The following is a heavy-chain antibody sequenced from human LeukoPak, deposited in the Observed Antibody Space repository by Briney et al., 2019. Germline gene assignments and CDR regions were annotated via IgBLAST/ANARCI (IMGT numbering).Heavy chain of an antibody. CDR3: ARATTYSSGWYTVYYYYMDV. CDR2: ISSSSSTI. J-gene: IGHJ6*03. V-gene: IGHV3-48*01. D-gene: IGHD6-19*01. CDR1: GFTFSTFW. Sequence: GGSLRLSCAASGFTFSTFWMSWVRQAPGKGLEWVSYISSSSSTIYYADSVKGRFTISRDNAKNSLYLQMNSLRAEDTAVYYCARATTYSSGWYTVYYYYMDVWGKGTTVTVSS.